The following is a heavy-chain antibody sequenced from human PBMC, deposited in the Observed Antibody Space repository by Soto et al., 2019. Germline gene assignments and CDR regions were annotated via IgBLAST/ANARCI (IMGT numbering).Heavy chain of an antibody. J-gene: IGHJ4*02. CDR1: GGTFSSYA. CDR3: AREGSYQLLPYYFDY. CDR2: IIPIFGTA. D-gene: IGHD2-2*01. Sequence: SVKVSCKASGGTFSSYAISWVRQAPGQGLEWMGGIIPIFGTANYAQKFQGRVTITADKSTSTAYMELSSLRSEDTAVYYCAREGSYQLLPYYFDYWGQGTLVTVSA. V-gene: IGHV1-69*06.